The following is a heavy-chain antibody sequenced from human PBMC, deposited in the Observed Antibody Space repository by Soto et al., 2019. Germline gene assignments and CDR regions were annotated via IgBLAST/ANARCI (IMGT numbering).Heavy chain of an antibody. CDR3: ERHLPLPTDLQFYYYYYDGVDV. J-gene: IGHJ6*02. Sequence: PGASLKISCKSSGYNFTTFWISWMRQVPGKGLEWMGRIDPSDSYSNYSPSFQGHITISADKSINTAYLHFSNRKASDTAVYYCERHLPLPTDLQFYYYYYDGVDVWGQGTAVTVSS. CDR1: GYNFTTFW. V-gene: IGHV5-10-1*01. D-gene: IGHD3-3*02. CDR2: IDPSDSYS.